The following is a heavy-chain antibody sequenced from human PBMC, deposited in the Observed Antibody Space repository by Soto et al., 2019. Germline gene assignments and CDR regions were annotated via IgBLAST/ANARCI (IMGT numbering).Heavy chain of an antibody. Sequence: PSETLSLTCTVSGASISSYYWSWIRQPPGKGLEWIGYIYYSGTTNYNPSLKSRVTISLDTSKNQFSLKLSSVTAADTAIYYCASLNFDILTGYYAFDLWGQGTMVTVSS. J-gene: IGHJ3*01. V-gene: IGHV4-59*08. CDR1: GASISSYY. CDR2: IYYSGTT. CDR3: ASLNFDILTGYYAFDL. D-gene: IGHD3-9*01.